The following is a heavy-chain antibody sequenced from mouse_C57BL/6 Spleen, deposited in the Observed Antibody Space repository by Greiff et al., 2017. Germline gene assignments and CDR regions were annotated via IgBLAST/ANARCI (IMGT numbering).Heavy chain of an antibody. J-gene: IGHJ3*01. CDR2: IDPENGDT. V-gene: IGHV14-4*01. CDR1: GFNIKDDY. Sequence: EVQLVESGAELVRPGASVKLSCTASGFNIKDDYMHWVKQRPEQGLEWIGWIDPENGDTEYASKFQGKATITADTSSNTAYLQLSSLTSEDTAVYYCTTGLYYGNYGPAWFSYWGQGTLVTVSA. D-gene: IGHD2-1*01. CDR3: TTGLYYGNYGPAWFSY.